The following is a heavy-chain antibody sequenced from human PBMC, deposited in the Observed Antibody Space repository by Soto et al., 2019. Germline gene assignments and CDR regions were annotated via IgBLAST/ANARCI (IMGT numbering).Heavy chain of an antibody. CDR3: GRGNNWFFF. J-gene: IGHJ5*01. CDR2: IYSTGYA. Sequence: SETLSLTCLVSGGSINNAFWNWIRHTPGKGLQWVGYIYSTGYAAYNPSLEARATISMDKSRNQVSLRLTSVTAEDTATYYCGRGNNWFFFWGQGTPVTVSS. V-gene: IGHV4-4*08. CDR1: GGSINNAF.